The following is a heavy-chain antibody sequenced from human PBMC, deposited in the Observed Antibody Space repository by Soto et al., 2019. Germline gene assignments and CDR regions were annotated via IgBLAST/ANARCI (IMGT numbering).Heavy chain of an antibody. D-gene: IGHD5-12*01. CDR3: AKKGAGWLQTNIDY. V-gene: IGHV3-23*01. Sequence: GVSLRLSCAASGFIFSTYAMSWVRQAPGKGLEWVSVIDGSGGNTYYADSVKGRFTVSRDNSKNTLYLQMNSLRAEDTAVYYCAKKGAGWLQTNIDYWGQGTLVTVSS. J-gene: IGHJ4*02. CDR2: IDGSGGNT. CDR1: GFIFSTYA.